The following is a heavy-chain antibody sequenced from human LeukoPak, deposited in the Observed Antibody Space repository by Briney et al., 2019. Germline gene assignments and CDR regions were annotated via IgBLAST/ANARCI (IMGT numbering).Heavy chain of an antibody. V-gene: IGHV3-23*01. J-gene: IGHJ4*02. CDR1: GFTFSSYA. CDR3: VKATYCSGGRCYYFDY. CDR2: ISGSGGST. D-gene: IGHD2-15*01. Sequence: GGSLRLSCAASGFTFSSYAMSWVRQAPGKGLEWVSAISGSGGSTYYADSVKGRFTISRDNSKNTLYLQMNSLRAEDTAVYYCVKATYCSGGRCYYFDYWGQGTLVTVSS.